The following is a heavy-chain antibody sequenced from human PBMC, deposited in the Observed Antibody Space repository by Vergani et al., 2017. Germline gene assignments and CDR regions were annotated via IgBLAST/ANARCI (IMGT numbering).Heavy chain of an antibody. Sequence: QVQLVESGGGVVQPGRSLRLSCTVSGITFSDYAFHWVRQAPGKGLEWVAVISYDGSNKYYADSVRGRFNISRDDSKNTLYLQMNSLTTEDTAIYYCAKQYFVSGNYLFDYWGQGTLVTVSS. V-gene: IGHV3-30-3*02. CDR3: AKQYFVSGNYLFDY. CDR2: ISYDGSNK. J-gene: IGHJ4*02. D-gene: IGHD3-10*01. CDR1: GITFSDYA.